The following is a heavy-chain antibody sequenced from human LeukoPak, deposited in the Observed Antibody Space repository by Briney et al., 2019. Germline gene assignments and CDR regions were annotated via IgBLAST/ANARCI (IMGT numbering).Heavy chain of an antibody. Sequence: TGGSLRLSCAASGFTFNNYDMHWVRQAPGKGMEWVAVIWFDGSEKYYADSVKGRFTISRDNSKNTLYLQINSLRAEDTAVYYCARVEGSSRYNPPNYWGQGTLVTVSS. CDR1: GFTFNNYD. CDR3: ARVEGSSRYNPPNY. CDR2: IWFDGSEK. J-gene: IGHJ4*02. V-gene: IGHV3-33*01. D-gene: IGHD6-19*01.